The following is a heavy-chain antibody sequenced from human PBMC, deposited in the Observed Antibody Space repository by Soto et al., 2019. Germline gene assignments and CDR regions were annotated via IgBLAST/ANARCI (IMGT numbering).Heavy chain of an antibody. CDR3: ASSPAAQPSYYYYGMDV. CDR2: ISSSSSYT. Sequence: QVQLVESGGGLVKPGGSLRLSCAASGFTFSDYYMSWIRQAPGKGLEWVSYISSSSSYTNYADSVKGRFTISKDNAKNSLYLQMNSLRAEDTAVYYCASSPAAQPSYYYYGMDVWGQGTTVTVSS. V-gene: IGHV3-11*06. CDR1: GFTFSDYY. D-gene: IGHD2-2*01. J-gene: IGHJ6*02.